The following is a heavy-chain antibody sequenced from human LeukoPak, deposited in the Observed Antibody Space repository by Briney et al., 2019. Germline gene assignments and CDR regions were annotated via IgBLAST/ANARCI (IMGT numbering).Heavy chain of an antibody. V-gene: IGHV4-39*07. Sequence: KPSETLSLTCFVSGDSISTSHYYWGWIRQPPGKGLEWIGSIHRSGNTYYNPSLKSRVTTSVDMSKNQFSLKLTSVTAADTAVYYCAKMVETGWYYFDYWGQGTLVTVSS. CDR2: IHRSGNT. CDR1: GDSISTSHYY. J-gene: IGHJ4*02. D-gene: IGHD6-19*01. CDR3: AKMVETGWYYFDY.